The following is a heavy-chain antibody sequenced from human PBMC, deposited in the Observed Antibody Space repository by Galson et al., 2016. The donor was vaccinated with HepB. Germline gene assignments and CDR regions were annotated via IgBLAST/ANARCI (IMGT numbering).Heavy chain of an antibody. V-gene: IGHV4-39*01. J-gene: IGHJ4*02. CDR1: GGSISSNTHY. CDR3: MSRSINYGFWSGSHVPDY. D-gene: IGHD3-3*01. CDR2: IYSSGRT. Sequence: SETLSLTCSVSGGSISSNTHYWGWIRQPPGKGLEWIATIYSSGRTYYNPSLKSRVTISVDTSKNQFSLQLRPLTAADTAVFYCMSRSINYGFWSGSHVPDYWGQGTLVTVSS.